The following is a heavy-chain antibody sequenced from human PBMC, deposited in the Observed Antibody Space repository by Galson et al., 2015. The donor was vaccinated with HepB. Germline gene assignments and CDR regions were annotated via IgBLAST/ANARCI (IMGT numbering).Heavy chain of an antibody. CDR1: GFTFSNYA. CDR3: ARGVAAAGNDLDYFDY. CDR2: ISYDGSNK. D-gene: IGHD6-13*01. Sequence: SLRLSCAASGFTFSNYAMSWVRQAPGKGLEWVAVISYDGSNKYYADSVKGRFTISRDNSKNTLYLQMNSLRAEDTAVYYCARGVAAAGNDLDYFDYWGQGTLVTVSS. J-gene: IGHJ4*02. V-gene: IGHV3-30*04.